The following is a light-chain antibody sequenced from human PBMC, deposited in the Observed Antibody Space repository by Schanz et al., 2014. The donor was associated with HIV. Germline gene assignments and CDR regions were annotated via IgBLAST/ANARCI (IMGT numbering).Light chain of an antibody. Sequence: QSVLTQPASVSGSPGQSITISCTGTRNDVGTYNLVSWYQQHPGKAPQLMIYEVTKRPSGVPDRFSGSKSGNTASLTVSGLQADDEADYYCSSYAATSNVLFGGGTKLTVL. V-gene: IGLV2-14*02. J-gene: IGLJ3*02. CDR2: EVT. CDR3: SSYAATSNVL. CDR1: RNDVGTYNL.